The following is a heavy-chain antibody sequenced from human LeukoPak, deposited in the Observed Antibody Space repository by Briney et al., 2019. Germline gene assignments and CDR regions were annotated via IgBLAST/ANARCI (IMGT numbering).Heavy chain of an antibody. CDR2: IYYSGST. D-gene: IGHD2-15*01. CDR3: ARGNGVAKQYNWFDP. V-gene: IGHV4-59*12. J-gene: IGHJ5*02. Sequence: SETRSLTCTVSGGSISSYYWSWIRQPPGKGLEWMGYIYYSGSTNYNPSLQSRVTISVDTSKNQFSLKLRSVTAADTAVYYCARGNGVAKQYNWFDPWGQGTLVTVSS. CDR1: GGSISSYY.